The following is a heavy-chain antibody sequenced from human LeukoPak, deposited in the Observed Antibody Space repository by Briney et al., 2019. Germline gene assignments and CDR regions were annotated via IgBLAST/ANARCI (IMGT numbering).Heavy chain of an antibody. CDR1: GGSISSYY. J-gene: IGHJ4*02. CDR2: IYTSGST. V-gene: IGHV4-4*07. Sequence: SETLSLTCTVSGGSISSYYWSWIRQPAGKGLEWIGRIYTSGSTNYNPTLKSRVTMSVDTSKNQFSLKLSSVTAADTAVYYCAGLYYYGSGSSFDYWGQGTLVTVSS. D-gene: IGHD3-10*01. CDR3: AGLYYYGSGSSFDY.